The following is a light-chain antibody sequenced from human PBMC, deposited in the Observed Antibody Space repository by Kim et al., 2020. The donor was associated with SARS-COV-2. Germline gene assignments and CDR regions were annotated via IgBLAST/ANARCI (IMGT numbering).Light chain of an antibody. CDR2: GAS. V-gene: IGKV3-20*01. J-gene: IGKJ2*01. CDR1: QSVRSSY. CDR3: QQYGSSPYT. Sequence: EIVLTQSPGTLSFSPGERATLSCRASQSVRSSYLAWFQQKPGQAPRLLIHGASSRATGIPDRFSGSGSGTDFTLTISRLEPEDFAVYYCQQYGSSPYTFGQGTKLEI.